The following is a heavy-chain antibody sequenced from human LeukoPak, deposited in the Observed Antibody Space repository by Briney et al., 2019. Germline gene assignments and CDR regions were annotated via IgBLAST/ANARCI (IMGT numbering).Heavy chain of an antibody. CDR2: ISHTGNTM. V-gene: IGHV3-11*01. CDR1: GFNFSDYY. Sequence: GGSLRLSCAASGFNFSDYYMSWIRQAPGRGLEWVSFISHTGNTMYYADSVKGRFTISRDNAKNSVYLQVDSLRAEDTAVYYCARDLPPPYCTTTMCKDPGHWGQGTLDTVSP. J-gene: IGHJ4*02. D-gene: IGHD2/OR15-2a*01. CDR3: ARDLPPPYCTTTMCKDPGH.